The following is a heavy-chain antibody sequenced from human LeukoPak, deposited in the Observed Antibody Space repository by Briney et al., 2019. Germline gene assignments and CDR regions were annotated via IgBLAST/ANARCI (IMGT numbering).Heavy chain of an antibody. V-gene: IGHV3-11*01. CDR1: GFTFSDYY. J-gene: IGHJ4*02. D-gene: IGHD4-23*01. Sequence: GGALRLSCAASGFTFSDYYMTWIRQAPGKGLEGVSNIRSGGSTTDYADSVKGRFTISRDNAKNSLYLQMNNLRAEDTAVYYCARLAVVTSPFDYWGQGTLVSVSS. CDR3: ARLAVVTSPFDY. CDR2: IRSGGSTT.